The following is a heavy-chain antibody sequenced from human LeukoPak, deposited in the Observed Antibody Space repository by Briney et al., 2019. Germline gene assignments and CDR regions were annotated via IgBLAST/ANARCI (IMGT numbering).Heavy chain of an antibody. D-gene: IGHD3-10*01. Sequence: GASVKVSCKASGYTFTSYDINWVRQATGQGLEWMGWMNPNSGNTGYAQKFQGRVTMTRNTSISTAYTELRSLRSEDTAAYYCARARGSGSYYGHDYYYSYYMDVWGQGTTVTVSS. CDR3: ARARGSGSYYGHDYYYSYYMDV. CDR2: MNPNSGNT. J-gene: IGHJ6*03. V-gene: IGHV1-8*01. CDR1: GYTFTSYD.